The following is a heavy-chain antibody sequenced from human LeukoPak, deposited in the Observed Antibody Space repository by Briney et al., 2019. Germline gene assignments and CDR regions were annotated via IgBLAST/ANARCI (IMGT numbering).Heavy chain of an antibody. Sequence: GRSLRLSCAASGFTFSNYGMHWVRQAPGKGLEWVAVISYDESDKYYADSVKGRFTISRDNSKNTLYLQMNSLRPEDTAVYYCAKGVVAATNAAYYGMDVWGQGTTVTVTS. V-gene: IGHV3-30*18. J-gene: IGHJ6*02. D-gene: IGHD2-15*01. CDR2: ISYDESDK. CDR1: GFTFSNYG. CDR3: AKGVVAATNAAYYGMDV.